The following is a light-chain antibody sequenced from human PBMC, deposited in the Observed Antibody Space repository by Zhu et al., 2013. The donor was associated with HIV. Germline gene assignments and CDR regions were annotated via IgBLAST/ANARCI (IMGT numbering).Light chain of an antibody. CDR1: QSVTSTY. V-gene: IGKV3-15*01. J-gene: IGKJ5*01. Sequence: EIVLTQSPGTLSLSPGERATLSCRASQSVTSTYLAWYQQKPGQAPRLLIYGASTRANGIPASFSGSGSGTEFTLTISSLQSEDFAVYYCQQYKNWPPNTFGQGTRLEIK. CDR3: QQYKNWPPNT. CDR2: GAS.